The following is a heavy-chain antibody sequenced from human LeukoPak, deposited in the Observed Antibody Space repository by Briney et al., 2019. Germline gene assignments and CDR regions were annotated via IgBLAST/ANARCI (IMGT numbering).Heavy chain of an antibody. CDR3: AREHASGRPFDY. Sequence: GGPWRLSGAAPGLTFNSYGIIWSRQAPGKGRFWSSRINTDESSTNYADSVKGRFTISRDNAKNTLYLQMNSLRAEDTAVYYCAREHASGRPFDYWGQGTLVTVSS. V-gene: IGHV3-74*01. CDR1: GLTFNSYG. D-gene: IGHD3-10*01. CDR2: INTDESST. J-gene: IGHJ4*02.